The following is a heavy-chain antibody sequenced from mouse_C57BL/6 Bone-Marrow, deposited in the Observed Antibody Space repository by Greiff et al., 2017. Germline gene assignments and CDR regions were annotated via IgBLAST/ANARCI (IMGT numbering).Heavy chain of an antibody. CDR3: AREGKLLRVDY. Sequence: QVQLQQPGAELVKPGASVKLSCKASGYTFTSYWMHWVKQRPGQGLEWIGMIHPNSGSTNYNEKFKSKATLTVDKSSSTAYMQLSSLTSEDSAVYYCAREGKLLRVDYWCQGNTLTVSS. CDR2: IHPNSGST. J-gene: IGHJ2*01. V-gene: IGHV1-64*01. CDR1: GYTFTSYW. D-gene: IGHD1-1*01.